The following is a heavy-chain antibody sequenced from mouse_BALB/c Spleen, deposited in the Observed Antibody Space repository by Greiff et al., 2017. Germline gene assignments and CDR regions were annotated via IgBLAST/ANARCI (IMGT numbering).Heavy chain of an antibody. CDR3: ARGNQLVFYAMDY. V-gene: IGHV2-9*02. CDR1: GFSLTSYG. Sequence: VQLQQSGPGLVAPSQSLSITCTVSGFSLTSYGVHWVRQPPGKGLEWLGVIWAGGSTNYNSALMSRLSISKDNSKSQVFLKMNSLQTDDTAMYYCARGNQLVFYAMDYWGQGTSVTVSS. D-gene: IGHD4-1*02. CDR2: IWAGGST. J-gene: IGHJ4*01.